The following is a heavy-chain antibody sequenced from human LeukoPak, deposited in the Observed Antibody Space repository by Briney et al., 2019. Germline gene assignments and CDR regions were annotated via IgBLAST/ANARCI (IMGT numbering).Heavy chain of an antibody. V-gene: IGHV3-23*01. J-gene: IGHJ4*02. Sequence: GGSLRLSCAASGFTFSSYAMGWVRQAPGKGLEWVSAISGSGGSTYYADSVKGRFTISRDNSKNTLYLQMNSLRAEDTAVYYCAKDPNDSSGYNFDYWGQGTLVTVSS. CDR2: ISGSGGST. D-gene: IGHD3-22*01. CDR1: GFTFSSYA. CDR3: AKDPNDSSGYNFDY.